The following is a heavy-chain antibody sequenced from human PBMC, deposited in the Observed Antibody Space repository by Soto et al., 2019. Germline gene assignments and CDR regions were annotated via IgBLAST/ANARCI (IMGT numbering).Heavy chain of an antibody. D-gene: IGHD2-2*01. CDR1: GYSFTTYW. CDR3: SRPAYYCISLRGSPFYYGMDV. V-gene: IGHV5-51*01. CDR2: VYPGDSDT. Sequence: GESLKISCKASGYSFTTYWIGWVRQMPGEGLEWMGSVYPGDSDTKYSPSFQGQVTISADKSITTAYLQWSSLKASDTAMYYCSRPAYYCISLRGSPFYYGMDVWGQGTTVTVSS. J-gene: IGHJ6*02.